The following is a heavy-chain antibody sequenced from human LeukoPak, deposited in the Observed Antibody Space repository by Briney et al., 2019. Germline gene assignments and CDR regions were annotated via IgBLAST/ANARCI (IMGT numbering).Heavy chain of an antibody. J-gene: IGHJ4*02. CDR3: VVDLSGSADY. CDR2: TNEHGTII. Sequence: GGSLRLSCAASGFNFPVYWMHWVRQAPGEGLVWVSRTNEHGTIINYADSVKGRFTISRDNAKNTLYLQMNSLRTEDSALYYCVVDLSGSADYWGQGTLVTVSS. CDR1: GFNFPVYW. D-gene: IGHD3-10*01. V-gene: IGHV3-74*01.